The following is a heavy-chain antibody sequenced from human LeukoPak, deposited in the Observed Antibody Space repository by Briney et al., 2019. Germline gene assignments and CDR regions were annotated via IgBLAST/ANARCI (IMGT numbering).Heavy chain of an antibody. D-gene: IGHD4-17*01. J-gene: IGHJ3*02. CDR2: ISSSSGTI. CDR3: ARDRASVTTSDGSDI. V-gene: IGHV3-48*02. CDR1: GFTFNSYS. Sequence: GGSLRLSCAASGFTFNSYSMNWVRQAPGKGLEWVSYISSSSGTIYYADSVKGRFTMSRENAKNSLYLQMNSLRDEDTAVYYCARDRASVTTSDGSDIWGQGTMVIVSS.